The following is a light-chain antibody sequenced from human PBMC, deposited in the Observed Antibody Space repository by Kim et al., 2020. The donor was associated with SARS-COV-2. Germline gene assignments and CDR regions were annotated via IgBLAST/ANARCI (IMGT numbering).Light chain of an antibody. CDR1: QSVSSY. J-gene: IGKJ4*01. V-gene: IGKV3-11*01. CDR2: DAS. CDR3: QQRSNWLT. Sequence: PSAPGERAALSCRASQSVSSYLAWYQQKPGQAPRLLIYDASSRATAIPARFSGSGSGTDFTLTISSLEPEDFAVYYCQQRSNWLTFGGGTKVEIK.